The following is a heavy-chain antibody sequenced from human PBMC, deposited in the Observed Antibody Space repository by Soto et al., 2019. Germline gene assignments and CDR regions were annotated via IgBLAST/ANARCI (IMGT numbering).Heavy chain of an antibody. CDR3: ARDRAKLFEAFDI. J-gene: IGHJ3*02. D-gene: IGHD3-10*02. V-gene: IGHV3-33*01. CDR1: GFNLTSYG. CDR2: MWYDGSRV. Sequence: QEQVVESGGGVVQPGGFLRLTCVAAGFNLTSYGMHWVRQAPGKGLEWVAVMWYDGSRVYYTDSVRGRFTFSRDISKNTLYLQMNSLRAEDTAVYYCARDRAKLFEAFDIWGQGTLVIVS.